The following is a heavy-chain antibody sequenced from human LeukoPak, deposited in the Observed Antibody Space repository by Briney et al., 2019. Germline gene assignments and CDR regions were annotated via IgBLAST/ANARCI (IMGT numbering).Heavy chain of an antibody. CDR1: GFTFGDYA. CDR3: TRSTVTYRECWFDP. CDR2: IRSKAYGGTT. Sequence: GGSLRLSCTASGFTFGDYAMSWVRQAPGKGLEWVGFIRSKAYGGTTEYAASVKGRFTISRDDSKSIAYLQMNSLKAEDTAVYYCTRSTVTYRECWFDPWGQGTLVTVSS. J-gene: IGHJ5*02. D-gene: IGHD4-17*01. V-gene: IGHV3-49*04.